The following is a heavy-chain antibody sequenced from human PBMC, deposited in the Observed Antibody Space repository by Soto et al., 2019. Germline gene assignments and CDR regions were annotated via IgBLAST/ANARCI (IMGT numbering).Heavy chain of an antibody. V-gene: IGHV4-30-2*01. CDR1: GGSISSGGYS. Sequence: PSETLSLTCAVSGGSISSGGYSWSWIRQPPGKGLEWIGYIYHSGSTYYNPSLKSRVTISVDRSKIQFSLKLSSVTAADTAVYYCARGAVDTAMVMPHVDYWGQGTLVTVSS. CDR2: IYHSGST. CDR3: ARGAVDTAMVMPHVDY. J-gene: IGHJ4*02. D-gene: IGHD5-18*01.